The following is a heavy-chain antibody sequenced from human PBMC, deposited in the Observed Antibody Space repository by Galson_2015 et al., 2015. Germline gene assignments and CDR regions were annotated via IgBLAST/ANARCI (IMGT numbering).Heavy chain of an antibody. Sequence: PALVKPTQTLTLTCSFSGFSLDTREMSVAWVRQPPGKALEWLARIDWEDDKYYSPSLKTRLTISKDTSKNQVVLTMTDMDPVDTATYYCAWTNYESSAHISLNYYYYFMDVWGKGTRVTVSS. CDR1: GFSLDTREMS. V-gene: IGHV2-70*18. J-gene: IGHJ6*03. D-gene: IGHD3-22*01. CDR2: IDWEDDK. CDR3: AWTNYESSAHISLNYYYYFMDV.